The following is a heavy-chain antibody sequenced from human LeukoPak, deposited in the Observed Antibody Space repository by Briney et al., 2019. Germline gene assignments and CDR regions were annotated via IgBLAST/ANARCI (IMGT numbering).Heavy chain of an antibody. CDR1: GFTFSSYE. CDR3: ARDRGSGGSCLFDY. Sequence: GGPLRLSCAASGFTFSSYEMNWVRQAPGKGLEWGSYISSSGSTIYYADSVKGRFTISRDNAKNSLCLQMNSLRAEDTAVYYCARDRGSGGSCLFDYWGQGTLVTVSS. D-gene: IGHD2-15*01. J-gene: IGHJ4*02. CDR2: ISSSGSTI. V-gene: IGHV3-48*03.